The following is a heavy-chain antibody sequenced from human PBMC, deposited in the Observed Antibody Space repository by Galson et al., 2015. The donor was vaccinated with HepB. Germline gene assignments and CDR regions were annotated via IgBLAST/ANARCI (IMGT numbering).Heavy chain of an antibody. CDR3: ARGNVDTAMVTDFDY. CDR2: INHSGST. V-gene: IGHV4-34*01. Sequence: LSLTCAVYGGSFSGYYWRWIRQPPGKGLEWIGEINHSGSTNYNPSLKSRVTISVDTSKNQFSLKLSSVTAADTAVYYCARGNVDTAMVTDFDYWGQGTLVTVSS. CDR1: GGSFSGYY. J-gene: IGHJ4*02. D-gene: IGHD5-18*01.